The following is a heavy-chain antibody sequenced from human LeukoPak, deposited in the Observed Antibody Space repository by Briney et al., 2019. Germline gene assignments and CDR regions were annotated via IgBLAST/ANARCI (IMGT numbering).Heavy chain of an antibody. J-gene: IGHJ4*02. V-gene: IGHV4-59*12. CDR2: IYYSGST. CDR1: GGSISRYY. CDR3: ARGRRELKYGPDY. Sequence: KPSETLSLTCTVSGGSISRYYWSWIRQPPGKGLEWIGYIYYSGSTNYNPSLKSRVTITVDTSKNQFSLTLSSVTAADTAVYYCARGRRELKYGPDYWGQGTLVTVSS. D-gene: IGHD3-10*01.